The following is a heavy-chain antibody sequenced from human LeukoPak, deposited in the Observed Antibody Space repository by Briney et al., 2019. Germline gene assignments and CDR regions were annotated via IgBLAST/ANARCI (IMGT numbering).Heavy chain of an antibody. CDR3: ARLSRIAAAVPDY. CDR2: IYTSGRT. V-gene: IGHV4-61*02. D-gene: IGHD6-13*01. CDR1: GGSISSGSHY. J-gene: IGHJ4*02. Sequence: SETLSLTCTVSGGSISSGSHYWSWIRQPAGKGLEWIGRIYTSGRTNYSPSLKSRVTISIDMSKNQFSLKLSSVTAADTAVYYCARLSRIAAAVPDYWGQGTLVTVSS.